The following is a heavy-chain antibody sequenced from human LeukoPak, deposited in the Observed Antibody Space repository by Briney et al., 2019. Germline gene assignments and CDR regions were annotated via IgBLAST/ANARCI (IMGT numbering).Heavy chain of an antibody. CDR1: GGSFSGYY. Sequence: PSETLSLTCAVYGGSFSGYYWSWIRQPPGKGLEWIGEINLSGSTNYNSSLKSRVTISVDTSKNQFSLKLSSVTAADTAVYYCARVGQQPFPDFDYWGQGTLVTVSS. D-gene: IGHD6-13*01. CDR2: INLSGST. V-gene: IGHV4-34*01. J-gene: IGHJ4*02. CDR3: ARVGQQPFPDFDY.